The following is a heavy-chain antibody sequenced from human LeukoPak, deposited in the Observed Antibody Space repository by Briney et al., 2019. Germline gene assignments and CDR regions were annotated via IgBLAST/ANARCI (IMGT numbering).Heavy chain of an antibody. CDR1: RFTFSRYS. D-gene: IGHD5-12*01. CDR3: ARDPYSGYDLQAFDY. J-gene: IGHJ4*02. CDR2: ISSSSSTM. Sequence: GGSLRLSCAASRFTFSRYSMNWVRQAPGKGLEWVSYISSSSSTMYYADSAKGRFTISRDSAKNSLYLQMNSLRVEDTAVYYCARDPYSGYDLQAFDYWGQGTLVTVSS. V-gene: IGHV3-48*01.